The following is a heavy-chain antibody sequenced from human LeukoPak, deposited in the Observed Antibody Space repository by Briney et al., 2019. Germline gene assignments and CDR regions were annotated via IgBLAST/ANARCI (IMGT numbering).Heavy chain of an antibody. V-gene: IGHV3-30-3*01. D-gene: IGHD6-19*01. CDR1: GFTFSRYA. J-gene: IGHJ4*02. CDR2: ISSDGSNK. CDR3: ARTDTSGWSRPLDC. Sequence: PGGSLRLSCAASGFTFSRYALHWVRQAPGKGLEWVAVISSDGSNKYYAGSVEGRFTISRDNYNNTLLLQMNSLRAEDTAVYCCARTDTSGWSRPLDCWGQGTLVTVSS.